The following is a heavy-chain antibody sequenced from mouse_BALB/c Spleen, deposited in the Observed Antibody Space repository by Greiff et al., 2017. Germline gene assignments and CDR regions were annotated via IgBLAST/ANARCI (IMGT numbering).Heavy chain of an antibody. CDR3: TRRNRYVYAMDY. D-gene: IGHD2-14*01. J-gene: IGHJ4*01. CDR2: INPSNGGT. CDR1: GYTFTSYY. V-gene: IGHV1S81*02. Sequence: QVQLQQSGAELVKPGASVKLSCKASGYTFTSYYMYWVKQRPGQGLEWIGEINPSNGGTNFNEKFKSKATLTVDKSSSTAYMQLSSLTSEDSAVYYCTRRNRYVYAMDYWGQGTSVTVSS.